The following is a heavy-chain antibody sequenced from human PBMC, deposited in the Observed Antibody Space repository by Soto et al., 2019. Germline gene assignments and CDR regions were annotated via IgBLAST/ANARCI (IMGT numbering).Heavy chain of an antibody. J-gene: IGHJ4*02. CDR2: MSYDGSDT. CDR1: GFIFSNNG. V-gene: IGHV3-30*02. Sequence: PGGSLRLSCVGSGFIFSNNGMHWVRQTPGKGLEWVAFMSYDGSDTFYADSVKGQFTISRDNSKNTLFLHMSNLRPEDTAMYYCTIVRVADSALDHWGQGTLVTVSS. CDR3: TIVRVADSALDH. D-gene: IGHD3-10*02.